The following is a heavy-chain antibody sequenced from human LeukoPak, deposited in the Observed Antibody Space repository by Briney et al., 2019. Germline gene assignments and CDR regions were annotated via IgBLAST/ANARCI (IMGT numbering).Heavy chain of an antibody. V-gene: IGHV3-30*18. J-gene: IGHJ4*02. CDR2: ISIDGSEK. Sequence: GGSLRLSCAASGFTVGNNYMSWVRQAPGKGLEWVAVISIDGSEKYYADSVKGRFTISRDNSKNTLYLQMNSLRGDDTAVYYCANPQSRGYDYLDYWGQGTLVTVSS. CDR1: GFTVGNNY. D-gene: IGHD5-12*01. CDR3: ANPQSRGYDYLDY.